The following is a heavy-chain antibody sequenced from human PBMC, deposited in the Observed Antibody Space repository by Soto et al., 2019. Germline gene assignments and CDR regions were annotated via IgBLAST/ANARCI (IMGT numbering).Heavy chain of an antibody. CDR3: AREAQIAVAGLYYYYGMDV. V-gene: IGHV1-46*01. J-gene: IGHJ6*02. CDR2: INPSGGST. CDR1: GYTFTSYY. Sequence: ASVKVSCKASGYTFTSYYMHWVRQAPGQGLEWMGIINPSGGSTSYAQKFQGRVTMTRDTSTSTVYMELWSLRSEDTAVYYCAREAQIAVAGLYYYYGMDVWGQGTTVTVSS. D-gene: IGHD6-19*01.